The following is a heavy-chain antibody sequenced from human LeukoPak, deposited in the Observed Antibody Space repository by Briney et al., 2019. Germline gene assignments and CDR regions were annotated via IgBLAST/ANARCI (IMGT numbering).Heavy chain of an antibody. J-gene: IGHJ4*02. CDR2: RKQDGSEK. CDR3: ARTRVYYGSGSYYILQYYFDY. D-gene: IGHD3-10*01. CDR1: GFTFSSYW. Sequence: GGSLRLSCAASGFTFSSYWMSWVRQAPGKGLEWVANRKQDGSEKYYVDSVKGRFTISRDNAKNSLYLQMNSLRAEDTAVYYCARTRVYYGSGSYYILQYYFDYWGQGTLVTVSS. V-gene: IGHV3-7*01.